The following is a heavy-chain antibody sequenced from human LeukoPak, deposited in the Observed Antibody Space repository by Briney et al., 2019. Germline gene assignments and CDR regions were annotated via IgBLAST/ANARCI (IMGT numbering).Heavy chain of an antibody. CDR1: GYTFTKYG. V-gene: IGHV7-4-1*02. D-gene: IGHD3-22*01. CDR2: INTNTGNP. J-gene: IGHJ3*02. Sequence: GASVKVSCKASGYTFTKYGISWVRQAPGQGLEWMGWINTNTGNPTYAQGFIGRFVFSLETSVSTAYLQISRLKAEDTAVYYCARAYYYDSPDAFDIWGQGTMVTVSS. CDR3: ARAYYYDSPDAFDI.